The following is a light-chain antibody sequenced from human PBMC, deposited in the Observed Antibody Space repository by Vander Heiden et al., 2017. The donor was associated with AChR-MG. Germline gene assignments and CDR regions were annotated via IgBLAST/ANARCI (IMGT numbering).Light chain of an antibody. CDR1: QSVSSSY. CDR2: GAS. V-gene: IGKV3-20*01. Sequence: EIVLTQSPGTLSLSPGERATLSCRASQSVSSSYLAWYQQKPGQAPRLLIYGASSRATGIPDRISGSGSGTDFTLTISRLEAEDFAVYYCQQYGSEPPRYTFGQGTKLEIK. J-gene: IGKJ2*01. CDR3: QQYGSEPPRYT.